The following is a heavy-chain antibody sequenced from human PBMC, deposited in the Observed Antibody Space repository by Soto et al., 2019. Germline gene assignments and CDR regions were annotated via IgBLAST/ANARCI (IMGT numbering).Heavy chain of an antibody. V-gene: IGHV3-30*18. D-gene: IGHD2-2*01. J-gene: IGHJ3*02. CDR3: AKGDCSSTSCRDAFDI. Sequence: GGSLRLSCAASGFTFSSYGMHWVRQAPGKGLEWVAVISYDGSNKYYADSVKGRFTISRDNSKNTLYLQMNSLRAEDTAVYYCAKGDCSSTSCRDAFDIWGQGTMVTVSS. CDR1: GFTFSSYG. CDR2: ISYDGSNK.